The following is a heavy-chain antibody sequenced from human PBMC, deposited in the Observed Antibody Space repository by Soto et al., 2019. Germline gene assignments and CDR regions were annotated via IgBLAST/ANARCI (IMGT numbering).Heavy chain of an antibody. Sequence: SVKVSCKASGGTFSSYAISWVRQAPGQGLEWMGGIIPIFGTANYAQKFQGRVTITADETTSTAYMELSSLRSEDTAVYYCARESVVSSGCDYWGQGTLVTVSS. J-gene: IGHJ4*02. V-gene: IGHV1-69*13. CDR3: ARESVVSSGCDY. CDR2: IIPIFGTA. CDR1: GGTFSSYA. D-gene: IGHD6-19*01.